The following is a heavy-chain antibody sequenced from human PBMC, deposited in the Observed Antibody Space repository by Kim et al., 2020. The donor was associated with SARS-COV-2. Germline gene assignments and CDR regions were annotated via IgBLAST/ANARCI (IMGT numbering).Heavy chain of an antibody. CDR2: LTNTGENT. V-gene: IGHV3-23*01. Sequence: GGSLRLSCAASGFPFSSYLMYWIRQAPGQGLEWVSSLTNTGENTFYADSVRGRFTISRDNSKSNLYLEMNSLRADDTAVYYFANKAVFTWKGGVDYWGQGTLVTVSS. D-gene: IGHD1-1*01. J-gene: IGHJ4*02. CDR3: ANKAVFTWKGGVDY. CDR1: GFPFSSYL.